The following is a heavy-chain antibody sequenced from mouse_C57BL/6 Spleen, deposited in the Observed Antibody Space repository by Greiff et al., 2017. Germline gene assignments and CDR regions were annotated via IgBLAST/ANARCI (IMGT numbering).Heavy chain of an antibody. CDR1: GFTFSDYG. CDR2: ISSGSSTI. J-gene: IGHJ2*01. Sequence: EVQGVESGGGLVKPGGSLKLSCAASGFTFSDYGLHWVRQAPEKGLEWVAYISSGSSTIYYAETVKGRFTIARDNAKNTLFLQMTSLRSEDTAMYYCARWDDYDVGHWGQGTTLTVSS. D-gene: IGHD2-4*01. CDR3: ARWDDYDVGH. V-gene: IGHV5-17*01.